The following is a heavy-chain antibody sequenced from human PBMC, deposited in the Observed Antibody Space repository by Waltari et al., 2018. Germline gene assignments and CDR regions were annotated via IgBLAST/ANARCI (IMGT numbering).Heavy chain of an antibody. CDR1: GFTFGDYA. V-gene: IGHV3-49*04. J-gene: IGHJ4*02. CDR3: TRPRCSGGSCYGRDY. D-gene: IGHD2-15*01. CDR2: IRSKAYGGTT. Sequence: EVQLVESGGGLVQPGRSLRLSCTASGFTFGDYAMSWVSQAPGKGLEWVGFIRSKAYGGTTEYAASVKGRFTISRDDSKSIAYLQMNSLKTEDTAVYYCTRPRCSGGSCYGRDYWGQGTLVTVSS.